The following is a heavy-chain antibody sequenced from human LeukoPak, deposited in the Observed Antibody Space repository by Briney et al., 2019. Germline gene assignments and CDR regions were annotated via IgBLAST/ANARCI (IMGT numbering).Heavy chain of an antibody. D-gene: IGHD3-10*01. CDR2: IYYSGST. Sequence: SETLSLTCTVSGGSISSSSYYWGWIRQPPGKGLEWIGSIYYSGSTYYNPSLKSRVTISVDTSKNQFSLKLSSVTAADTAVYYCAREGGGNYYGSGSYLSWGQGTLVTVSS. V-gene: IGHV4-39*07. CDR1: GGSISSSSYY. J-gene: IGHJ5*02. CDR3: AREGGGNYYGSGSYLS.